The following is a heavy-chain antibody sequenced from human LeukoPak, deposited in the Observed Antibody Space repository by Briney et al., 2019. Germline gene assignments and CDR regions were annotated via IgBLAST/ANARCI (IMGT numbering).Heavy chain of an antibody. CDR2: ISSSGSTI. CDR3: ARVLARCSGGSCYSGLYYFDY. J-gene: IGHJ4*02. CDR1: GFTFSSYE. D-gene: IGHD2-15*01. Sequence: GGSLRLSCAASGFTFSSYEMNWVRQAPGKGLEWVSYISSSGSTIYYADSVKGRFTISRDNAKNSLYLQMNSRRAEDTAVYYCARVLARCSGGSCYSGLYYFDYWGQGTLVTVSS. V-gene: IGHV3-48*03.